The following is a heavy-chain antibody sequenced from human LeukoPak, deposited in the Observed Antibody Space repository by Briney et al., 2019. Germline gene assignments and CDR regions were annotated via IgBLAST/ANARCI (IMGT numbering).Heavy chain of an antibody. CDR3: ARNLVPYFGELDP. V-gene: IGHV4-31*03. CDR1: GGSINTDNYY. Sequence: SETLSLTCTVSGGSINTDNYYWSWIRQSPVKGLEWIGYIHHTGTTCYNPSLRSRVSISVFTSNNQFSLTLISVTAADTAVYYCARNLVPYFGELDPWGRGTLVTVSS. CDR2: IHHTGTT. D-gene: IGHD3-10*01. J-gene: IGHJ5*02.